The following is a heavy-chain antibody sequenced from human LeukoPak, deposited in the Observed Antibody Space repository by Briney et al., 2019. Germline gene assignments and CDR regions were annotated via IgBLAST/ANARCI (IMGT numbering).Heavy chain of an antibody. J-gene: IGHJ6*02. CDR2: IYTSGST. V-gene: IGHV4-4*07. CDR1: GGSISSYY. D-gene: IGHD6-13*01. Sequence: SETLSLTCTVSGGSISSYYWSWIRQPAGKGLEWIGRIYTSGSTNYNPSLKSRVTMSVDTSKNQFSLKLSSVTAADTAVYYCARDRASSWPLKPSYYYYGMDVWGQGTTVTVSS. CDR3: ARDRASSWPLKPSYYYYGMDV.